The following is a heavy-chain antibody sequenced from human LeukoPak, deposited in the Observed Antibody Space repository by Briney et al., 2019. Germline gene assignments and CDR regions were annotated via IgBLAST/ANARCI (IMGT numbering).Heavy chain of an antibody. Sequence: SQTLSLTCTVSGGSISSGDYYWSWIRQPPGKGLEWIGYIYYSGSTYYNPSLKSRVTISVDTSKNQFSLKLSSVTAADTAVYYCARAYYGTGSYGDDWFDPWGQGTLVTVSS. V-gene: IGHV4-30-4*01. CDR3: ARAYYGTGSYGDDWFDP. CDR1: GGSISSGDYY. CDR2: IYYSGST. D-gene: IGHD3-10*01. J-gene: IGHJ5*02.